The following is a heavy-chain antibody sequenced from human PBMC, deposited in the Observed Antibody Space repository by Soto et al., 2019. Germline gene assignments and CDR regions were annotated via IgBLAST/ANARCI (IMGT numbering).Heavy chain of an antibody. Sequence: ASENLSLTCTVYGGSISPGNYYWSWIRQPPGKGLEWIGFISYSGSTYYSTSLKSRVTISVDTSKSQFSLKLSSVTAADTAVYYCARVGGINWFDPWGQGTLVTVS. J-gene: IGHJ5*02. CDR3: ARVGGINWFDP. CDR2: ISYSGST. V-gene: IGHV4-30-4*01. D-gene: IGHD1-20*01. CDR1: GGSISPGNYY.